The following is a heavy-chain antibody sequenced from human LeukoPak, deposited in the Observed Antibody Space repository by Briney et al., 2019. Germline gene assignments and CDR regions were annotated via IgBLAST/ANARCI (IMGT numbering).Heavy chain of an antibody. CDR2: ISSSSSYI. D-gene: IGHD3-3*01. CDR1: GFTFSIYS. V-gene: IGHV3-21*01. Sequence: GGSLRLSCAASGFTFSIYSMTWVRQAPGKGLEWVSSISSSSSYIYYADSVKGRFTISRDNDKNSLYLQMNSLRDEDTAVYYCASGEVRADYWGQGTLVTVSS. J-gene: IGHJ4*02. CDR3: ASGEVRADY.